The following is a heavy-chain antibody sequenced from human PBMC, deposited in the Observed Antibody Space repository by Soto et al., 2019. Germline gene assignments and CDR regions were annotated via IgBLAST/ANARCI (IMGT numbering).Heavy chain of an antibody. J-gene: IGHJ3*02. CDR3: AKATATGGGAFEI. CDR2: ILVGGST. Sequence: EVQMLESGGGLAQPGGSLRLSCAVSGFICSSYDMSWVRQAPGKALEWVSTILVGGSTHYEDSVKGRFTISRDTSKTTVYLQMNRLTAGDTAVYYCAKATATGGGAFEIYGHGTLVTVSS. D-gene: IGHD2-8*02. CDR1: GFICSSYD. V-gene: IGHV3-23*01.